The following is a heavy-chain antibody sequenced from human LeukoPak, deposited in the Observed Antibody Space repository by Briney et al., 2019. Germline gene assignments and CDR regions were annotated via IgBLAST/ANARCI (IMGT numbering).Heavy chain of an antibody. CDR2: IYYSGST. V-gene: IGHV4-34*01. CDR1: GGSFSGYY. J-gene: IGHJ3*02. CDR3: ARHLGPTEPRNYYDSSGYDSFDI. Sequence: SETLSLTCAVYGGSFSGYYWSWIRQPPGKGLEWIGSIYYSGSTYYNPSLKSRVTISVDTSKNQFSLKLSSVTAADTAVYYCARHLGPTEPRNYYDSSGYDSFDIWGQGTMVTVSS. D-gene: IGHD3-22*01.